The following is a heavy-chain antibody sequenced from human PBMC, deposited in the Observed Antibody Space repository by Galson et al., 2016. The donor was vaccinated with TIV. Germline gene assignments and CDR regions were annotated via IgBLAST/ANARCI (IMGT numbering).Heavy chain of an antibody. CDR1: GFTFRGSG. V-gene: IGHV3-7*01. CDR3: ARELHWSGRDY. CDR2: IKQDGSEK. D-gene: IGHD3-3*01. J-gene: IGHJ4*02. Sequence: SLRLSCAASGFTFRGSGMSWVRQAPGKGLEWVANIKQDGSEKYYVNSVKGRFTISRDNAKDSVYLQMNSLRAEDTAVYYCARELHWSGRDYWGQGTLVTVSS.